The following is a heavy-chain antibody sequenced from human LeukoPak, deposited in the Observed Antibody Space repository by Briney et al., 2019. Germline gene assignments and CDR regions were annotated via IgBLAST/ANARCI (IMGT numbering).Heavy chain of an antibody. D-gene: IGHD6-19*01. CDR2: IRQSGGT. CDR1: GGSFSTYF. J-gene: IGHJ5*02. Sequence: SETLSLTCTVYGGSFSTYFWSWIRQAPGKGLEWIGEIRQSGGTNYNPSLKSRLTISVDTSKNQFSLKLNSVTAADTAVYYCARDYGEWLVPSSWGQGTVVTVSS. CDR3: ARDYGEWLVPSS. V-gene: IGHV4-34*01.